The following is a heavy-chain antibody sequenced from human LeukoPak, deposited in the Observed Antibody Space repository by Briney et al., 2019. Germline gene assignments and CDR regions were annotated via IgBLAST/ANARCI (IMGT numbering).Heavy chain of an antibody. J-gene: IGHJ4*02. Sequence: LETLSLTCTVSGGSIRNYFWGWIRQPPGKGLEWIGYIYYNGNTNYNLSLKSRVTISVDTSNNQFSLRLSSVTAADTALYYCARYNSGSYSYYFDYWGQGTLVTVSS. V-gene: IGHV4-59*08. D-gene: IGHD1-26*01. CDR2: IYYNGNT. CDR1: GGSIRNYF. CDR3: ARYNSGSYSYYFDY.